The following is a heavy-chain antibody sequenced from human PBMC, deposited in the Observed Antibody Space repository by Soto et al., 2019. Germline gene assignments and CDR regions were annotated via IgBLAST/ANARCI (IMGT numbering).Heavy chain of an antibody. J-gene: IGHJ6*02. V-gene: IGHV4-61*01. CDR2: TYYSGST. CDR1: GGSVSSGSYY. Sequence: QVQLQESGPGLVKPSETLSLTCTVSGGSVSSGSYYWSWMRQPPGKGLEGIGNTYYSGSTNYNPSLKSRVTISVDTSKNQFSLKLSSVTAADTAVYYCARDNYYGMDVWGQGTTVTVSS. CDR3: ARDNYYGMDV.